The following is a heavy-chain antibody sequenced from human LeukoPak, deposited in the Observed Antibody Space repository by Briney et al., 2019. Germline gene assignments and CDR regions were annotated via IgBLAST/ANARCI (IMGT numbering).Heavy chain of an antibody. V-gene: IGHV3-53*01. CDR3: ARLHRRQFTSFDY. Sequence: GGSLRLSCAASGFTVSNTYMSWVRQAPGKGLEWVSAIYSEGSTYYLDSVRGRFTISRDSSNNTLYLQMYSLRADDTAVYYCARLHRRQFTSFDYWGQGTLITVS. J-gene: IGHJ4*02. CDR1: GFTVSNTY. D-gene: IGHD4-11*01. CDR2: IYSEGST.